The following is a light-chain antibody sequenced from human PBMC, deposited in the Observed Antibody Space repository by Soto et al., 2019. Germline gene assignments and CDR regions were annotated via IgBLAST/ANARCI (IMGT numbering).Light chain of an antibody. CDR1: SSDVGGYNY. Sequence: QSALTQPASVSGSPGQSITISCTGSSSDVGGYNYVSWYQQHPGKAPKLIIYEVSNRPSGVSNRFSGSKSGNTASLTISGLQAEDDADYYCSSYTTNSTPYVFGTGTKLTVL. CDR2: EVS. CDR3: SSYTTNSTPYV. V-gene: IGLV2-14*01. J-gene: IGLJ1*01.